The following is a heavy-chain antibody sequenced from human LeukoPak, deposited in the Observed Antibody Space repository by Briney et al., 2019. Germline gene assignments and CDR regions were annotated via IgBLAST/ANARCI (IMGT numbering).Heavy chain of an antibody. D-gene: IGHD7-27*01. CDR2: MSFDGGDI. Sequence: XGSLRLSRAASGFTFSTYAMHWVRQPPGKGLEWVAVMSFDGGDIQYADSVRGRFTISRDNSKNTLFPQMNSLRTEDTAIYYCARDKWGSIDYWGQGILVTVSS. CDR3: ARDKWGSIDY. J-gene: IGHJ4*02. V-gene: IGHV3-30-3*01. CDR1: GFTFSTYA.